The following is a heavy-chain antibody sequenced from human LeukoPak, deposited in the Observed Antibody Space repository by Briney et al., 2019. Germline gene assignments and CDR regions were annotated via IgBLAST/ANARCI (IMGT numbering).Heavy chain of an antibody. CDR2: ISSNGGST. J-gene: IGHJ4*02. Sequence: PGGSLRLYCSASGFTFSSYAMHWDRQAPGKGLEYVSAISSNGGSTYYADSVKGRFTISRDNSKNTLYLQVSSLRAEDTAVYYCVNSIAVARGTGYWGQGTLVTVSS. CDR1: GFTFSSYA. CDR3: VNSIAVARGTGY. V-gene: IGHV3-64D*06. D-gene: IGHD6-19*01.